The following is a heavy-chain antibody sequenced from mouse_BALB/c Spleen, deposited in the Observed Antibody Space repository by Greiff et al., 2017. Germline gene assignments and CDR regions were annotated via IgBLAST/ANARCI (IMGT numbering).Heavy chain of an antibody. V-gene: IGHV3-6*02. CDR3: ASALLRLRRYFDV. CDR2: ISYDGSN. CDR1: GYSITSGYY. Sequence: QLKESGPGLVKPSQSLSLTCSVTGYSITSGYYWNWIRQFPGNKLEWMGYISYDGSNNYNPSLKNRISITRDTSKNQFFLKLNSVTTEDTATYYCASALLRLRRYFDVWGAGTTVTVSS. D-gene: IGHD1-2*01. J-gene: IGHJ1*01.